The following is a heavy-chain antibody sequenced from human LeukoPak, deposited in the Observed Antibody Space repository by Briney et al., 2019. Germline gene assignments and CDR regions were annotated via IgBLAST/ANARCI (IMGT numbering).Heavy chain of an antibody. V-gene: IGHV3-21*04. J-gene: IGHJ4*02. Sequence: PGGSLRLSCAASGFTFSSYSMNWARQAPGKGLEWVSSISSSSSYIYYADSVKGRFTISRDNAKNSLYLQMNSLRAEDTAVYYCAKGGKWDVTPFDYWGQGTLVTVSS. CDR3: AKGGKWDVTPFDY. CDR2: ISSSSSYI. CDR1: GFTFSSYS. D-gene: IGHD1-26*01.